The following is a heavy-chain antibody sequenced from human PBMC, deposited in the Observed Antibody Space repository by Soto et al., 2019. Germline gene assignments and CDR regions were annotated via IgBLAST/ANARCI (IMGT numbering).Heavy chain of an antibody. Sequence: QVQLQESGPGLVKPSQTLSLTCTVSGGSISSGGNYWSWIRQHPGKGLEWIGYIYYSGSTYYNPSLKSRVTRSVDTSKNQFSAKPSSVTAADTAVYYCARDPSVANYWYFDLWGRGTLVTVSS. CDR1: GGSISSGGNY. J-gene: IGHJ2*01. CDR3: ARDPSVANYWYFDL. V-gene: IGHV4-31*03. CDR2: IYYSGST. D-gene: IGHD2-15*01.